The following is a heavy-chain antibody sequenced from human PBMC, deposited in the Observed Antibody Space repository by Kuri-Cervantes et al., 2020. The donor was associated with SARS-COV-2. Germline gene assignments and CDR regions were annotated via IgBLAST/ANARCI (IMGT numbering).Heavy chain of an antibody. D-gene: IGHD3-10*01. J-gene: IGHJ4*02. CDR3: ATALLSYYFDY. CDR2: VRGKANNYAT. CDR1: GFLFSASA. V-gene: IGHV3-73*01. Sequence: LSLTCEVSGFLFSASAIHWVRQGSGKGLEWVGRVRGKANNYATAYAASVKGRFTISRDISKNTVYLQMNSLRAEDTAVYYCATALLSYYFDYWGQGTLVTVSS.